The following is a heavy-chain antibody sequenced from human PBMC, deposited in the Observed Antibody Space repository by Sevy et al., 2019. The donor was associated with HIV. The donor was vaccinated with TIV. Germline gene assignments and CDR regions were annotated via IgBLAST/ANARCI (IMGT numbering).Heavy chain of an antibody. D-gene: IGHD1-1*01. CDR1: GFTFSSYS. J-gene: IGHJ6*03. V-gene: IGHV3-21*01. CDR3: ARVVETANYYYYYMDV. Sequence: GSLRLSCAASGFTFSSYSMNWVRQAPGKGLEWVSSISSSSSYIYYADSVKGRFTISRDNAKNSLYLQMNSLRAEDTAVYYCARVVETANYYYYYMDVWGKGTTVTVSS. CDR2: ISSSSSYI.